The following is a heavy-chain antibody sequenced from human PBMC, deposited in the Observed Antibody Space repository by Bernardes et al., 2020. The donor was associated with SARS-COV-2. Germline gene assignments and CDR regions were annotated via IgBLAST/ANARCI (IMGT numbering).Heavy chain of an antibody. CDR1: GFTFTTYA. CDR3: ARGEVLRGSPFDY. J-gene: IGHJ4*02. D-gene: IGHD1-26*01. V-gene: IGHV1-18*01. Sequence: AAGKDSCKTSGFTFTTYAISWVRQAPGQGLEWMGWIGANNGATYYVQKFQGRVTVAIDTSTSTAHMELRGLKFDDTAVYYCARGEVLRGSPFDYWGQGTLVTVSS. CDR2: IGANNGAT.